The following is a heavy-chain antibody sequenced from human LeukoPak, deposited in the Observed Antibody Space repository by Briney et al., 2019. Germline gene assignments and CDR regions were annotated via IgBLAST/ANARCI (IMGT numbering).Heavy chain of an antibody. J-gene: IGHJ3*02. V-gene: IGHV3-21*01. CDR3: ARDRKGYYDSSGYTDAFDI. CDR1: GFTFSSYS. D-gene: IGHD3-22*01. Sequence: PGGSLRLSCAASGFTFSSYSMNWVRQAPGKGLEWVSSISSSSYIYYADSVKGRFTISRDNAKNSLYLQMNSLRAEDTAVYYCARDRKGYYDSSGYTDAFDIWGQGTMVTVSS. CDR2: ISSSSYI.